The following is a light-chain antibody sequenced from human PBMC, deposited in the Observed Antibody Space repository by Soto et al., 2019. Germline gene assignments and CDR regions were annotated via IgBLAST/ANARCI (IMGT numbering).Light chain of an antibody. CDR3: QQRSNWPRT. J-gene: IGKJ1*01. CDR1: QSVSRY. Sequence: EIVLTQSPAALSLSPGERATLSCRASQSVSRYLAWYQQKPGQAPRLLIYDASNRATGIPARFSGSGSGTEFTLTISSLEPEDFAVYYCQQRSNWPRTFGQGTKVESK. V-gene: IGKV3-11*01. CDR2: DAS.